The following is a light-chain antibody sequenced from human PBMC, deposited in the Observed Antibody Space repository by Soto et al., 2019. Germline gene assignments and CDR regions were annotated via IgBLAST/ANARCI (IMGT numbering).Light chain of an antibody. V-gene: IGLV3-1*01. CDR3: QAWDSSTGV. CDR2: QDS. CDR1: KLGDKY. Sequence: YELTQPPSVSVSPGQTASITCSGDKLGDKYACWYQQKPGQSPVLVIYQDSKRPSGIPERFSGSNSGNTATLTISGTQAMDEADYYCQAWDSSTGVFGGGTQLTVL. J-gene: IGLJ2*01.